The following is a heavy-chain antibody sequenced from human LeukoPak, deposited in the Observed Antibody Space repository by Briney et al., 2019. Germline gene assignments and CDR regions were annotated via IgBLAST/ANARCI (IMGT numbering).Heavy chain of an antibody. CDR2: IYHSGST. CDR3: ARGCSSTSCYSRWFDP. V-gene: IGHV4-34*01. D-gene: IGHD2-2*01. Sequence: PSETLSLTCAVYGGSFSGYYWSWIRQPPGKGLEWIGYIYHSGSTYYNPSLKSRVTISVDRSKNQFSLKLSSVTAADTAVYYCARGCSSTSCYSRWFDPWGQGTLVTVSS. J-gene: IGHJ5*02. CDR1: GGSFSGYY.